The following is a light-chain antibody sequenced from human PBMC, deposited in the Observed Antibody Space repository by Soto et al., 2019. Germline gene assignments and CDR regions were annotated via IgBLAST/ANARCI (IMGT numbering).Light chain of an antibody. CDR3: QQSYSTLPIS. Sequence: DIQMTQSPSCLSASVGVRVTITCRTSQTISGYLNWYRHKPGKAPPLLIYAASTLESGVPSRFSGRGSGTDFPLTISNLQPEDFATYYCQQSYSTLPISFGQGTRLQI. V-gene: IGKV1-39*01. CDR2: AAS. CDR1: QTISGY. J-gene: IGKJ5*01.